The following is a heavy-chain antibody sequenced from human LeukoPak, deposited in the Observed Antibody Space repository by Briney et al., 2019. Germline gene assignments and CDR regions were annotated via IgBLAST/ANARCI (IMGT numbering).Heavy chain of an antibody. V-gene: IGHV4-59*08. J-gene: IGHJ4*02. CDR2: ISDSGSA. D-gene: IGHD1-26*01. CDR3: AKYTQWELPLHLDY. CDR1: GGSISSYY. Sequence: PSETLSLTCTVSGGSISSYYWSWIRQSPGRGLEWIGYISDSGSANYNPSLKSRVTMSVDTSKNQFSLNLTSVTAADTAVYYCAKYTQWELPLHLDYWGQGTLVTVSS.